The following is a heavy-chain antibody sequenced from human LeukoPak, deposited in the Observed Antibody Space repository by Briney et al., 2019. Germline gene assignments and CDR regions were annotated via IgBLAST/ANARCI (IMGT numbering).Heavy chain of an antibody. Sequence: SGGPLRLSCAASGFTFTSYWMSWVRQAPGKGLEGVANIKQYGSEKYYVDSVKGRFTISRDNAKNSLYLPMNSLRAEDTAVYYCAREEYGDHLWWGQGTLVTVSS. J-gene: IGHJ4*02. CDR1: GFTFTSYW. V-gene: IGHV3-7*01. CDR3: AREEYGDHLW. CDR2: IKQYGSEK. D-gene: IGHD4-17*01.